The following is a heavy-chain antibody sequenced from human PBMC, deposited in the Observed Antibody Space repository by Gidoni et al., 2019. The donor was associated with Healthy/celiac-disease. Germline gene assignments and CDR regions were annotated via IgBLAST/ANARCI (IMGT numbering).Heavy chain of an antibody. Sequence: EVQLVESGGGLVQPGGSLRLSCASYGFTFSSYWMSWVRQAPGKGLELLATIKQDGSEKYYVDSVKGRFTISRDNAKNSLYLQMNSLRAEDTAVYYCARDLGLPDYWGQGTLVTVSS. J-gene: IGHJ4*02. V-gene: IGHV3-7*01. D-gene: IGHD2-15*01. CDR3: ARDLGLPDY. CDR1: GFTFSSYW. CDR2: IKQDGSEK.